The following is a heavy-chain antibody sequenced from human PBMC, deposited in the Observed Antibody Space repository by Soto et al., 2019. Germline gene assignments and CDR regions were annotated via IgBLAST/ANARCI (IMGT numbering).Heavy chain of an antibody. D-gene: IGHD3-10*01. V-gene: IGHV1-3*01. J-gene: IGHJ3*02. CDR3: ARDRDYYGSGSYFYGAFDI. CDR1: GYTFTSYA. Sequence: ASVKVSCKASGYTFTSYAMHWVRQAPGQRPEWMGWINAGNGNTKYSQKFQGRVTITRDTSASTAYMELSSLRSEDTAVYYCARDRDYYGSGSYFYGAFDIWGQGTMVTVSS. CDR2: INAGNGNT.